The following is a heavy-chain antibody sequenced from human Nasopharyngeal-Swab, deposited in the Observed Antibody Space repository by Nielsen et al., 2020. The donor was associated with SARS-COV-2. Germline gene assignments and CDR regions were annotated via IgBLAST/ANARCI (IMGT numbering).Heavy chain of an antibody. D-gene: IGHD3-3*02. CDR2: MNPNSGNT. Sequence: ASVKVSCKASGYTFTSYYINWVRQATGQGLEWVGWMNPNSGNTGYAQKFQGRVTMTRNTSISTAYMELGSLRSEDPAVYCCARGISLYYYYYYMDVWGKGTTVTVSS. J-gene: IGHJ6*03. V-gene: IGHV1-8*01. CDR3: ARGISLYYYYYYMDV. CDR1: GYTFTSYY.